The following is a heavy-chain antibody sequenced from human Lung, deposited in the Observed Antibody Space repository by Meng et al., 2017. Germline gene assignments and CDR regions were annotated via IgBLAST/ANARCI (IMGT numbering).Heavy chain of an antibody. CDR1: GGSFSYYY. Sequence: QGQLQQWGAGLLKPSETVSLACVVSGGSFSYYYWSWIRQPPGKGLEWIGEINHSGSTNYNPSLESRATISVDTSQNNLSLKLSSVTAADSAVYYCARGTTTMAHDFDYWGQGTLVTVSS. D-gene: IGHD4-11*01. CDR3: ARGTTTMAHDFDY. CDR2: INHSGST. V-gene: IGHV4-34*01. J-gene: IGHJ4*02.